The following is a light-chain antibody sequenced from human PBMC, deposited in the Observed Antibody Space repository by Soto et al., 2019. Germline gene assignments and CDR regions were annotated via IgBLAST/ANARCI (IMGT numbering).Light chain of an antibody. J-gene: IGKJ1*01. Sequence: EIVLTQSPGTLSLSPGERATLSCRASQSVSSTYLAWYQQKPGQAPRLLVYGASSRATGIPDRFSGSGSGTDFTLTINRLEPEDFAVYYCKQYGSSRSFGQGTKVEIK. CDR2: GAS. V-gene: IGKV3-20*01. CDR1: QSVSSTY. CDR3: KQYGSSRS.